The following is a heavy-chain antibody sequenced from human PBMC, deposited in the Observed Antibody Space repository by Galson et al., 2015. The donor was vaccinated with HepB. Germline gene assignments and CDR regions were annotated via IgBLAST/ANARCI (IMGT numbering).Heavy chain of an antibody. CDR2: ISNSVSST. D-gene: IGHD6-6*01. CDR3: ARAGPGLGSIAARRVGRYYYYMDV. V-gene: IGHV3-23*01. J-gene: IGHJ6*03. Sequence: SLRLSCAASGFTFNNYAMTWARQTPGKGLEWVAGISNSVSSTEYADSVKGRCTISRDNSRNTLSLQMNYLSAEDTALYYCARAGPGLGSIAARRVGRYYYYMDVWGTGITVTVSS. CDR1: GFTFNNYA.